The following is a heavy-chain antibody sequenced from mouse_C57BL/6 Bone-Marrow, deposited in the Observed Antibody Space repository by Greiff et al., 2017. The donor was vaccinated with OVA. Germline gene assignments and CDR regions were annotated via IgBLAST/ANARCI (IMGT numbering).Heavy chain of an antibody. CDR1: GFTFSDFY. Sequence: EVQLVESGGGLVQSGRSLRLSCATSGFTFSDFYMEWVRQAPGKGLEWIAASRNKANDYTTEYSASVKGRFIVSRDTSQSILYLQMNALRAEDTAIYYCARDADDGYHPAWFAYWGQGTLVTVSA. D-gene: IGHD2-3*01. CDR2: SRNKANDYTT. CDR3: ARDADDGYHPAWFAY. J-gene: IGHJ3*01. V-gene: IGHV7-1*01.